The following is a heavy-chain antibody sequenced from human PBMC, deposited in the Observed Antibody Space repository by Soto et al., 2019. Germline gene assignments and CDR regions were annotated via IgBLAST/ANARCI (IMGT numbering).Heavy chain of an antibody. CDR2: IYYSGST. CDR1: GGSISSYY. J-gene: IGHJ4*02. CDR3: ARSSYSSGWYRSSIRDDPLLN. D-gene: IGHD6-19*01. V-gene: IGHV4-59*08. Sequence: PSETLSLTCTVSGGSISSYYWSWIRQPPGEGLELIGYIYYSGSTNYNPSLKSRVTISVDTSKNQFSLKLSSVTAADTAVYYCARSSYSSGWYRSSIRDDPLLNWGQGTLVTVSS.